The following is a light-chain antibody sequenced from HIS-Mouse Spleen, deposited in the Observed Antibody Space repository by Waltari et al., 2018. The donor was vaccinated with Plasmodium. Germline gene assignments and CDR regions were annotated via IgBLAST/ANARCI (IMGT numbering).Light chain of an antibody. CDR1: ALPRHY. Sequence: SYKLTQPPSVSVSPGQTARMTGAGDALPRHYAYWYQQKPGQAPGLVLDKDSERPSGSPDGLSGSRSGTTVTLTISGVQAEDEADYYCQSADSSGTYRVFVGGTKLTGL. CDR2: KDS. V-gene: IGLV3-25*03. CDR3: QSADSSGTYRV. J-gene: IGLJ2*01.